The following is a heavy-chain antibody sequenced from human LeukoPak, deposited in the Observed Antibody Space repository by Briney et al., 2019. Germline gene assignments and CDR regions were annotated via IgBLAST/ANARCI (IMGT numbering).Heavy chain of an antibody. J-gene: IGHJ4*02. Sequence: GGSLRLSCAASGFTFSDYYMSWIRQAPGKGLQWVSYISSSGSTIYYADSVKGRFTISRDNAKNSLYLQMNSLRAEDTAVYYCARDYYDSSGPLDYWGQGTLVTVSS. V-gene: IGHV3-11*04. CDR2: ISSSGSTI. CDR1: GFTFSDYY. D-gene: IGHD3-22*01. CDR3: ARDYYDSSGPLDY.